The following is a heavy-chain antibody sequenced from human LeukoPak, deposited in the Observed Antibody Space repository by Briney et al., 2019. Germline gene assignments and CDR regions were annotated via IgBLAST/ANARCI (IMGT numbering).Heavy chain of an antibody. V-gene: IGHV3-33*06. D-gene: IGHD1-26*01. CDR2: IWHDGSYE. Sequence: GGSLRLSCAASGFTFSRYGMHWVRQAPGKGLEWVAVIWHDGSYEYYADSVKGRFTISRGSSKNTLYLQMNSLRAEDTAVYYCAKDGVGATSLDCWGQGTLVTVSS. J-gene: IGHJ4*02. CDR1: GFTFSRYG. CDR3: AKDGVGATSLDC.